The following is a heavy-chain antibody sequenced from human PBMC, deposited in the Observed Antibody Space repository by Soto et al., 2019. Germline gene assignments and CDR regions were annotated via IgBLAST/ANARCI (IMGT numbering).Heavy chain of an antibody. CDR1: GGSISSGDYY. V-gene: IGHV4-30-4*01. CDR3: ASSKGGSYFDY. Sequence: QVQLQESGPGLVKPSQTLSLTCTVSGGSISSGDYYWSWIRQPPGKGLEWIGYIYYSGSTYYNPYLKVRVTIAVDTSKNQVSLKLSSVTAADTAVYYCASSKGGSYFDYWGQGTLVTVSS. CDR2: IYYSGST. J-gene: IGHJ4*02. D-gene: IGHD1-26*01.